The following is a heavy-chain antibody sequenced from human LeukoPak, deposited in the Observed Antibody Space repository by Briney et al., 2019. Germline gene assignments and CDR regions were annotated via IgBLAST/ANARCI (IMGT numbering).Heavy chain of an antibody. CDR2: ISGSGGST. CDR3: AKDLGSILGGYFDY. Sequence: GGSLRLSCAASGFTFSSYAMSWVRQAPGKGLEWVSAISGSGGSTYYADSVKGGFTISRDNSKNTLYLQMNSLRAEDTAVYYCAKDLGSILGGYFDYWGQGTLVTVSS. D-gene: IGHD5-24*01. V-gene: IGHV3-23*01. CDR1: GFTFSSYA. J-gene: IGHJ4*02.